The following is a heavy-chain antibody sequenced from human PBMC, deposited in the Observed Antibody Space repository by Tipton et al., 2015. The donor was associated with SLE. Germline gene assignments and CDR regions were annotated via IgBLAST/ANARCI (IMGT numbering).Heavy chain of an antibody. D-gene: IGHD3-3*01. V-gene: IGHV4-39*07. CDR3: ARDLYDFWSGYTPSGAMDV. CDR2: IYHSGTT. CDR1: GGSISSSNYY. Sequence: TLSLTCTVSGGSISSSNYYWGWIRQPPGKGLEWIGIIYHSGTTYYNPSLKSRVTISVDTSKNQFSLRLSSVTAADTAMYYCARDLYDFWSGYTPSGAMDVWGKGTTVTVSS. J-gene: IGHJ6*03.